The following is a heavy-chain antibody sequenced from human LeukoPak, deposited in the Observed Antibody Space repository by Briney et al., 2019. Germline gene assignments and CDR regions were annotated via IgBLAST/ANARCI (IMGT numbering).Heavy chain of an antibody. V-gene: IGHV4-59*01. CDR3: ARGGIAALFDY. J-gene: IGHJ4*02. D-gene: IGHD6-6*01. Sequence: ASETLSLTCTVSGGSISSYYWSWIRQPPGKGLEWIGYIYYSGSTNYNPSLKSRVTISVDTSKNQFSLKLSSVTAADTAVYYCARGGIAALFDYWGQGTLVTVSS. CDR2: IYYSGST. CDR1: GGSISSYY.